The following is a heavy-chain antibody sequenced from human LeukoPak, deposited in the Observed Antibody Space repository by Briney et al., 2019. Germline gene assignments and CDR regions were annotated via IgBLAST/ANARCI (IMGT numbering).Heavy chain of an antibody. CDR3: ARDWPSEWQHLPDYDAVDI. D-gene: IGHD6-13*01. CDR1: GFTFSSYA. V-gene: IGHV3-23*01. CDR2: ISGSGGNT. Sequence: GGSLRLSCAASGFTFSSYAMSWVRQPPEKGLNWVSSISGSGGNTFYADSVKGRFTISRDNSKNTLYLQMNSLRAEDTAVYYCARDWPSEWQHLPDYDAVDIWGQGTMVTVSS. J-gene: IGHJ3*02.